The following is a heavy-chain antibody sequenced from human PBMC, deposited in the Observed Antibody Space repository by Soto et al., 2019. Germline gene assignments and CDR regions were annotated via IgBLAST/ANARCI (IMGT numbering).Heavy chain of an antibody. Sequence: ASVKVSCKASGYTFTSYDINWVRQATGQGLEWMGWMNPNSGNTGYAQKFQGRVTMTRNTSISTAYMELSSLGSEDTAVYYCARGRYCSSTSCYVNPAAPLELFPLHDYYYYMDVWGKGTTVTVSS. CDR1: GYTFTSYD. D-gene: IGHD2-2*01. CDR2: MNPNSGNT. CDR3: ARGRYCSSTSCYVNPAAPLELFPLHDYYYYMDV. J-gene: IGHJ6*03. V-gene: IGHV1-8*01.